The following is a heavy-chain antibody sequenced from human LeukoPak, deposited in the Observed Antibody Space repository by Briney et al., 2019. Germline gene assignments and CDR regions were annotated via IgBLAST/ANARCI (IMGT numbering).Heavy chain of an antibody. J-gene: IGHJ3*02. V-gene: IGHV3-23*01. Sequence: GGSLRLSCAASGFTFSSYAMSWVRQAPGKGLEWVSAISGSGGSTYYADSVKGRFTISRDNSKNTLYLQMNSLRAEDTAVYYCAKDVLAGYSYGSGAFDIWGQGTMVTVSS. CDR3: AKDVLAGYSYGSGAFDI. CDR2: ISGSGGST. CDR1: GFTFSSYA. D-gene: IGHD5-18*01.